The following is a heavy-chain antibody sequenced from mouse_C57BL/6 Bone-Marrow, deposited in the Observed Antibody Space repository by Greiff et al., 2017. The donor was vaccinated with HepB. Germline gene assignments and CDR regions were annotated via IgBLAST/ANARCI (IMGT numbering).Heavy chain of an antibody. CDR1: GFTFSDAW. CDR3: TLISTTVWYFDV. Sequence: EVQRVESGGGLVQPGGSMKLSCAASGFTFSDAWMDWVRQSPEKGLEWVAEIRNKANNHATYYAESVKGRFTISRDDSKSSVYLQMNSLRAEDTGIYYCTLISTTVWYFDVWGTGTTVTVSS. V-gene: IGHV6-6*01. CDR2: IRNKANNHAT. J-gene: IGHJ1*03. D-gene: IGHD1-1*01.